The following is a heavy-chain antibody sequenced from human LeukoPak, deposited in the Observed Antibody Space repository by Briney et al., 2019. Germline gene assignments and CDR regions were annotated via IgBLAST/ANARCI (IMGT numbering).Heavy chain of an antibody. CDR1: GGSFSSLY. CDR3: AKSLCCDGDCP. J-gene: IGHJ5*02. V-gene: IGHV4-34*01. D-gene: IGHD2-21*02. CDR2: MSHGGGA. Sequence: PSETLSLTCAVYGGSFSSLYWSWIRQSPGKGLEWIGEMSHGGGAKYNPSLKARVTISLDTSKNQFSLRLNSVTAADTAVYYCAKSLCCDGDCPWGQGTLVTVSS.